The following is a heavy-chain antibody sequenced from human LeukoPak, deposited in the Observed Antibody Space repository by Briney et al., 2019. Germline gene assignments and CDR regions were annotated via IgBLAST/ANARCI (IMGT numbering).Heavy chain of an antibody. Sequence: SETLSLTCTVSGGSISRSSYYWGWIRQPPGKGLEWIGSIYNSGSTYYNPSLKSRVTISVDTSKNHFSLKLSSVTAADTAVYYCARVKDPGGYYYYYYMDVWGKGTTVTVSS. CDR2: IYNSGST. V-gene: IGHV4-39*02. CDR3: ARVKDPGGYYYYYYMDV. D-gene: IGHD3-16*01. J-gene: IGHJ6*03. CDR1: GGSISRSSYY.